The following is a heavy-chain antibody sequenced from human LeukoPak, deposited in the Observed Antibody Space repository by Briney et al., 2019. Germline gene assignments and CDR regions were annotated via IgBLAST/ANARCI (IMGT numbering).Heavy chain of an antibody. D-gene: IGHD6-19*01. J-gene: IGHJ4*02. CDR3: AIGVRHISSGWSG. V-gene: IGHV4-59*12. CDR2: IFFTGNT. CDR1: GGSISSYY. Sequence: SETLSLTCTVSGGSISSYYWSWIRQPPGEGLEWIGCIFFTGNTDYNPSPRSRVTISVDTSKNQFSLKLSSVTTADTAVYYCAIGVRHISSGWSGWGQGSLVTASS.